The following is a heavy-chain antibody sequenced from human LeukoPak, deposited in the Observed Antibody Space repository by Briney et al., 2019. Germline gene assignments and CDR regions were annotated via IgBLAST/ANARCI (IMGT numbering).Heavy chain of an antibody. CDR2: ISSSSSYI. CDR3: ARDDAFDI. V-gene: IGHV3-21*01. J-gene: IGHJ3*02. Sequence: GGSLRLSCAASGFTFSSYSMDWIRQAPGKGLEWVSSISSSSSYICYADSVKGRFTISRDNAKSSLYLQMNSLRAEDTAVYYCARDDAFDIWGQGTMVTVSS. CDR1: GFTFSSYS.